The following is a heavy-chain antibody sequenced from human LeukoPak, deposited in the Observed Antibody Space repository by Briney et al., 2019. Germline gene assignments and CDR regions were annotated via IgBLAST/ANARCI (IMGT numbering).Heavy chain of an antibody. Sequence: SETLYLTCAVSGGSISSGGYSWSWIRQPPGNGLEWIGNIYYSGRTTYYNPSLKSRVTISVYTSKNQFSLKLSSVTAADTAVYYCARVWSYDSSGYVDYWGQRTLVTVSS. CDR2: IYYSGRTT. V-gene: IGHV4-30-2*01. J-gene: IGHJ4*02. D-gene: IGHD3-22*01. CDR3: ARVWSYDSSGYVDY. CDR1: GGSISSGGYS.